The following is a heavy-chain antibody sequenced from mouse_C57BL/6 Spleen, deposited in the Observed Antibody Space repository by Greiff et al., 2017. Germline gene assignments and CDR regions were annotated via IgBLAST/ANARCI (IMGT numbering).Heavy chain of an antibody. CDR2: IHPNSGST. Sequence: QVQLQQPGAELVKPGASVKLSCKASGYTFTSYWMHWVKQRPGQGLEWIGMIHPNSGSTNYNEKFKNKATLTVDKSSSTAYMQLSSLTSEDSAVYYCARCSTVVATRAMDYWGQGTSVTVSS. CDR1: GYTFTSYW. CDR3: ARCSTVVATRAMDY. J-gene: IGHJ4*01. V-gene: IGHV1-64*01. D-gene: IGHD1-1*01.